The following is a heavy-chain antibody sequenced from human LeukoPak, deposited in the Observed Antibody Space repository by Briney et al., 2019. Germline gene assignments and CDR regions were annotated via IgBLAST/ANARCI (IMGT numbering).Heavy chain of an antibody. CDR2: ISFRGDST. CDR3: ARGWLAETTVVTPYNY. D-gene: IGHD4-23*01. CDR1: GFTFSSYA. J-gene: IGHJ4*02. Sequence: GGSLRLSCAASGFTFSSYAMTWVRQAPGKGLEWVSVISFRGDSTYYADSVKGRFTISRDNSKNTLYLQMISLRAEDTAVYYCARGWLAETTVVTPYNYWGQGTLVTVSS. V-gene: IGHV3-23*01.